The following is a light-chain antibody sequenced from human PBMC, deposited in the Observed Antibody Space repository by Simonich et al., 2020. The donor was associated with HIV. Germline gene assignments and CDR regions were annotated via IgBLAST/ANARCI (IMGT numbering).Light chain of an antibody. Sequence: DIQMTLSPSSLSASLGDRVTITCRASQGISNSLAWYQQKPGKAPKLLLYDASRLESGIPSRFSGSGSGTDYTLTISSRQTEDFATYYCQQSYITPWTFGQGTKVEIK. J-gene: IGKJ1*01. CDR3: QQSYITPWT. V-gene: IGKV1-NL1*01. CDR1: QGISNS. CDR2: DAS.